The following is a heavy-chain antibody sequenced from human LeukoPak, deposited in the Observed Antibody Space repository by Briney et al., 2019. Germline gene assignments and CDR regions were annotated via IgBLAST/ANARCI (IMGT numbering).Heavy chain of an antibody. Sequence: ASVKVSCKASGYTFTSYVISWVRQAPGQGLEWMEWISAYNGNTNYAQKLQGRVTMTTDTSTSTAYMELRSLKSDDTAVYYCARDWGYYYDSSDSNWFDPWGQGTLVTVSS. CDR2: ISAYNGNT. CDR3: ARDWGYYYDSSDSNWFDP. J-gene: IGHJ5*02. CDR1: GYTFTSYV. D-gene: IGHD3-22*01. V-gene: IGHV1-18*01.